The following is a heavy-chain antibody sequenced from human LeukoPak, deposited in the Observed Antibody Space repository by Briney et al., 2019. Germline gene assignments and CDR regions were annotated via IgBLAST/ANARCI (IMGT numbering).Heavy chain of an antibody. CDR3: AKGHYSGSGDYFDY. CDR1: GFTFSSYA. D-gene: IGHD3-10*01. J-gene: IGHJ4*02. V-gene: IGHV3-23*01. CDR2: ITGSGDNT. Sequence: GGSLRLSCVASGFTFSSYAMSWVRQAPGKGLEWVSLITGSGDNTDYTDSVKGRFTISRDNSKNTLHLQMNSLRAEDTALYYCAKGHYSGSGDYFDYWGQGALDTVSS.